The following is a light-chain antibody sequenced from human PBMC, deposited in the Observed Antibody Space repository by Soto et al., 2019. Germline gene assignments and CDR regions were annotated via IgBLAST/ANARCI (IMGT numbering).Light chain of an antibody. Sequence: QSVLTQPPSVSGAPGLRVTISCTGSSSNIGAGSDVNWYQVLPGTAPKLLIYANTNRPSGVPDRFSGSKSGTSASLAITGLQAEDEADYYCQSYDSRLSGFYVFGTGTKVTVL. CDR3: QSYDSRLSGFYV. V-gene: IGLV1-40*01. CDR2: ANT. J-gene: IGLJ1*01. CDR1: SSNIGAGSD.